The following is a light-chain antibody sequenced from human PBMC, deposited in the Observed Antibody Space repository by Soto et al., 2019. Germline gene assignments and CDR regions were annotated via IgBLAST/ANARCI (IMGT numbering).Light chain of an antibody. J-gene: IGKJ1*01. Sequence: DIQMTQSPSTLSASVGDRVTITCRASQSISSWLAWYQQKPGKAPNLLIYKASSLESGVPSRFSGSGSGTEFTLTISRLQPDDFATYSCQQYSSYSRTFGQGTKVEIK. CDR1: QSISSW. CDR3: QQYSSYSRT. CDR2: KAS. V-gene: IGKV1-5*03.